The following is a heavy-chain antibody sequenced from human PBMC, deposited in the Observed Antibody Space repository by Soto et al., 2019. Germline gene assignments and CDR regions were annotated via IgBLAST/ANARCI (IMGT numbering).Heavy chain of an antibody. CDR2: ISGSGGST. D-gene: IGHD3-22*01. CDR3: AKPLGDSRGFDY. J-gene: IGHJ4*02. V-gene: IGHV3-23*01. CDR1: GFTFSSYA. Sequence: EVQLLESGGGLVQPGGSLRLSWAASGFTFSSYAMSWVRQAPGKGLEWVSAISGSGGSTYYADSVKGRFTISRDNSKNTLYLQMNSLRAEDTAVYYCAKPLGDSRGFDYWGQGTLVTVSS.